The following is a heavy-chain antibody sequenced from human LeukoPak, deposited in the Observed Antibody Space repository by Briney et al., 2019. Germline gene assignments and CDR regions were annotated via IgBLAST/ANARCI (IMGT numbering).Heavy chain of an antibody. V-gene: IGHV1-69-2*01. CDR3: AADPMYTSMPF. J-gene: IGHJ4*02. Sequence: ASVKISSKASSSTFRNYYIHWVKQAPGKGLEWVGRVDAEDGQARYAAKFQGRVTITADRSSDTAYMEPSSLRSDDTAVYYCAADPMYTSMPFWGQGTPVTVSS. CDR1: SSTFRNYY. CDR2: VDAEDGQA. D-gene: IGHD2/OR15-2a*01.